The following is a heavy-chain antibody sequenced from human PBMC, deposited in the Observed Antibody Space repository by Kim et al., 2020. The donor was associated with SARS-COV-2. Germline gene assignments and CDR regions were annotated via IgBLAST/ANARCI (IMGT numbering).Heavy chain of an antibody. CDR1: GLSISSSNYS. CDR2: LFQSGTT. J-gene: IGHJ4*02. CDR3: PRHRLGSSWYYFDY. Sequence: SETLSLTCTVSGLSISSSNYSWGWFRHSPFKGLEWFGPLFQSGTTYSNPSLKSRVTISVDTSKNQFSLQLTSVTAADTAVYYCPRHRLGSSWYYFDYWGQGTLVTVSS. D-gene: IGHD6-13*01. V-gene: IGHV4-39*01.